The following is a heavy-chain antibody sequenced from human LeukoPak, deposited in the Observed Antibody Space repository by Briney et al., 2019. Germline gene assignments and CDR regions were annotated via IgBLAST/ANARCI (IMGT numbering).Heavy chain of an antibody. J-gene: IGHJ3*02. CDR3: ARDFLVVNAFDI. CDR1: GFTFSSYS. CDR2: ISSSNNYI. V-gene: IGHV3-21*01. Sequence: GGSLRLSCAASGFTFSSYSMNWVRLAPGKGLEWVSSISSSNNYIYYADSVKGRFTISRDNAQNSLYLQMDSLRAEDTAVYYCARDFLVVNAFDIWGQGTMVTVSS. D-gene: IGHD2-15*01.